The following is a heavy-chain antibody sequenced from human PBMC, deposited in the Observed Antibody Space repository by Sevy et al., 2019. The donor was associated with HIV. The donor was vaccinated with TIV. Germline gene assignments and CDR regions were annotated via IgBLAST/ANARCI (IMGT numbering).Heavy chain of an antibody. D-gene: IGHD3-22*01. CDR3: AKGYYYDSSGCDY. V-gene: IGHV3-23*01. Sequence: GGSLRLSCAASGFTFSSYAMKWVRPAPGKGLEWVSAISGSGGSTYYVDSVKGRFTISRDNSKNTLYLQMNSLRAEDTAVYFCAKGYYYDSSGCDYWGQGTLVTVSS. CDR1: GFTFSSYA. CDR2: ISGSGGST. J-gene: IGHJ4*02.